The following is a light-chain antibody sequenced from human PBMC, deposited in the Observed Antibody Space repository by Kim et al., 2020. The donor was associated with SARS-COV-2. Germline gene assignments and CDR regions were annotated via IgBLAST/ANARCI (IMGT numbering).Light chain of an antibody. CDR2: GKN. V-gene: IGLV3-19*01. CDR1: SLRSYY. J-gene: IGLJ2*01. CDR3: NSRDSNDNGV. Sequence: SSELTQDPAVSVALGQTVRITCQGDSLRSYYSTWYQQKPGQAPILVIYGKNNRPSGIPDRVSGSSSGNTASLTITGTQAGDEADYYCNSRDSNDNGVFGG.